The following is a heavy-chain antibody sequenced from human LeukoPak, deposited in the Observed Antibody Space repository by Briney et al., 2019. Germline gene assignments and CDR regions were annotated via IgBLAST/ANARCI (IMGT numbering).Heavy chain of an antibody. J-gene: IGHJ4*02. Sequence: QTGGSLRLSCAASGFTFSSYGMHWVRQAPGKGLEWVAFIRYDGSNKYYADSVKGRFTVSRDNAKNSLYLQMTSLRADDTAVYYCARDNPMVYATYDHWGQGTLVTVSS. CDR3: ARDNPMVYATYDH. D-gene: IGHD2-8*01. V-gene: IGHV3-30*02. CDR1: GFTFSSYG. CDR2: IRYDGSNK.